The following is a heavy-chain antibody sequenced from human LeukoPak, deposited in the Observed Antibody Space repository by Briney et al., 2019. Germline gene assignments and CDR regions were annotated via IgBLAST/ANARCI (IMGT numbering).Heavy chain of an antibody. Sequence: ETLSLTCAVYGGSFSGYYWSWIRQPPGKGLEWIGEINHSGSTNYNPSLKSRVTISVDTSKNQFSLKLSSVTAADTAVYYCAREFWGSGSKMALDFFDYWGQGTLVTVSS. J-gene: IGHJ4*02. D-gene: IGHD3-10*01. CDR3: AREFWGSGSKMALDFFDY. CDR1: GGSFSGYY. V-gene: IGHV4-34*01. CDR2: INHSGST.